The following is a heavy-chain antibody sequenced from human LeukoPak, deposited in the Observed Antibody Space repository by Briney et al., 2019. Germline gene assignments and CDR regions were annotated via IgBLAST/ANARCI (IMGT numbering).Heavy chain of an antibody. Sequence: GGPLRLSCAASGFAFSTYAMNWVRQAPGKGLEWISYISRTGDTIYCADSVKGRFTISRDNAKNSLYLQMNSLRVEDTAVYYCASQDLVVVPAASHYFDYWGQGTLVTVSS. CDR3: ASQDLVVVPAASHYFDY. CDR1: GFAFSTYA. CDR2: ISRTGDTI. J-gene: IGHJ4*02. V-gene: IGHV3-48*03. D-gene: IGHD2-2*01.